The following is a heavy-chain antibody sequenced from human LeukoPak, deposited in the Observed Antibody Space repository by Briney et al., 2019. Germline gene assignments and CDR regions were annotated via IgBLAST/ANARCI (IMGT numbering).Heavy chain of an antibody. CDR1: GFNFNNAW. D-gene: IGHD1-1*01. CDR2: IKSKTDGGTV. J-gene: IGHJ4*02. Sequence: GGSLRLSCVVSGFNFNNAWMGWVRQAPGKGLEWVGRIKSKTDGGTVDYAAPVEDRCTISRDDSENTVVLQMNSLKTEDTAVYFCSTGGGTNDSWGQGALVTVSS. V-gene: IGHV3-15*01. CDR3: STGGGTNDS.